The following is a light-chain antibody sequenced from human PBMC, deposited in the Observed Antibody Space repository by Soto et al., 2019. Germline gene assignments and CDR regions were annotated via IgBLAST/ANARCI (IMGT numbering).Light chain of an antibody. J-gene: IGKJ1*01. CDR2: KAS. CDR3: QQYNSYSRT. Sequence: DIQTTQSPSTPAGSVGDRVTITCPASQTISSWLAWYQQKPGKAPKLLIYKASTLKSGVPSRFSGSGSGTEFTLTISSLQPDDFATYYCQQYNSYSRTFGQGTKVDIK. V-gene: IGKV1-5*03. CDR1: QTISSW.